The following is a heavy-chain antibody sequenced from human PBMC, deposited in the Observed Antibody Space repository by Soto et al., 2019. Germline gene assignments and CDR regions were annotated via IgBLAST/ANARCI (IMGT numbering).Heavy chain of an antibody. CDR1: GFSFSSYS. CDR3: ARDETVFRGPLVSIMAARPRKGYFDL. J-gene: IGHJ2*01. CDR2: ISMTSSTL. V-gene: IGHV3-48*01. D-gene: IGHD6-6*01. Sequence: EVQLVESGGGLAQPGGSLRLSCAASGFSFSSYSMNWVRQAPGKGLEWVSYISMTSSTLSYADSVKGRFTISRDNAKNSLYLQMNSLRAEDTAVYYCARDETVFRGPLVSIMAARPRKGYFDLWGRGTLVTVSS.